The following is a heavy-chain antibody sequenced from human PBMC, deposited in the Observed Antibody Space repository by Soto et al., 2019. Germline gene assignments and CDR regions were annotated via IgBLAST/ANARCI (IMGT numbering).Heavy chain of an antibody. CDR2: INHSGTT. Sequence: QVHLQQWGAGLLKPSETLSLTCAVYGGTFSCYYWSWLRQPPGKGLEWIGEINHSGTTNYNPSLKSRVTISMDTSKNLFSLKLSSVTAADTAVYYCASTAGILLWFGELRYSFGFWGQGTLVTV. V-gene: IGHV4-34*01. CDR1: GGTFSCYY. J-gene: IGHJ4*02. D-gene: IGHD3-10*01. CDR3: ASTAGILLWFGELRYSFGF.